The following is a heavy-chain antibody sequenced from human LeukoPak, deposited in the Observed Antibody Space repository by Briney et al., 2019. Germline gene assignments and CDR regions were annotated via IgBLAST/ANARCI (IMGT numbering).Heavy chain of an antibody. Sequence: SETLSLTCAVYGGSFSSYYWSWIRQPPGNGLEWNGEINHSGSTNYNPSLKSRVTISVDTSKNQFSLKLSSVTAADTAVYYCARGSSSGWSPTLFNYWGQGTLVTVSS. J-gene: IGHJ4*02. V-gene: IGHV4-34*01. D-gene: IGHD6-19*01. CDR2: INHSGST. CDR1: GGSFSSYY. CDR3: ARGSSSGWSPTLFNY.